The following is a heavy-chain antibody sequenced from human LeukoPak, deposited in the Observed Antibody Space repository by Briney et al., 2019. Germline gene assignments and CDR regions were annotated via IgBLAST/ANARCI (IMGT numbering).Heavy chain of an antibody. Sequence: SPETLSLTCTVSGGSISSSSYYWGWIRQPPGKGLEWIASIYDNENTYYNPSLKSRVAMSIDPSKNQFSLKLTSVTAADTAVYYCARARAGGDFWSGYPYFDYWGQGTLVTVSS. V-gene: IGHV4-39*07. CDR3: ARARAGGDFWSGYPYFDY. J-gene: IGHJ4*02. CDR2: IYDNENT. D-gene: IGHD3-3*01. CDR1: GGSISSSSYY.